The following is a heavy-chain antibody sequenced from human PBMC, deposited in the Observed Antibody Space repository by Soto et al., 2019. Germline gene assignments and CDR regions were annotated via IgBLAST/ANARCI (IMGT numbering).Heavy chain of an antibody. V-gene: IGHV3-23*01. D-gene: IGHD2-2*02. J-gene: IGHJ4*02. CDR2: ISANGQGI. CDR3: AKARTYTRDQFHY. CDR1: VFTFSTYS. Sequence: WESXSLSCSASVFTFSTYSLRWVRHAPGKGLEWVSAISANGQGIYYADSVRGRFTISRDNSKNTIFLHMDSLSAEDTAVYYCAKARTYTRDQFHYWGQGTLVTVSS.